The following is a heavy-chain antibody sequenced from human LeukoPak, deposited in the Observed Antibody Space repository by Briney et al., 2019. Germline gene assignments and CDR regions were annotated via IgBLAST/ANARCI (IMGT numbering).Heavy chain of an antibody. CDR2: IYYSGST. V-gene: IGHV4-59*01. D-gene: IGHD3-3*01. CDR1: GGSISSYY. J-gene: IGHJ6*02. Sequence: PSETLSLTCTVSGGSISSYYWSWIRQPPGKGLEWIGYIYYSGSTNYNPSLKSRVTISVDTSKNQFSLKLSSVTAADTAVYYCARANQYHDFWSGYYNYYGMDVWGQGTTVTVSS. CDR3: ARANQYHDFWSGYYNYYGMDV.